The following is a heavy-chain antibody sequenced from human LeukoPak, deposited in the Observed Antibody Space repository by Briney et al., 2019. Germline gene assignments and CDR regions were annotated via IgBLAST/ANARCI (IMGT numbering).Heavy chain of an antibody. J-gene: IGHJ4*02. Sequence: GGSLRLSCAAPGFTFSSYWMSWVRQAPGKGLEWVANIKQDGSEKYYVDSVKGRFTISRDNAKNSLYLQVNSLRAEDTAVYYCAREGPHHPYSSSWYVEDFDYWGQGTLVTVSS. CDR3: AREGPHHPYSSSWYVEDFDY. CDR2: IKQDGSEK. V-gene: IGHV3-7*01. D-gene: IGHD6-13*01. CDR1: GFTFSSYW.